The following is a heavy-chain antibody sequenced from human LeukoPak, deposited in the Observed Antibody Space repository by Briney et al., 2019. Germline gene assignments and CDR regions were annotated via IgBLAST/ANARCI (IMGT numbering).Heavy chain of an antibody. CDR1: GFTFSSYS. CDR2: ISSSGSTI. Sequence: GGSLRLSCAASGFTFSSYSMNWVRQAPGKGLEWVSYISSSGSTIYYAGSVKGRFTISRDNAQNSLYLQMSSLRAEDTAMYYCARALYNTGWYPDYFDSWGQGTLVTVSS. D-gene: IGHD6-19*01. CDR3: ARALYNTGWYPDYFDS. J-gene: IGHJ4*02. V-gene: IGHV3-48*01.